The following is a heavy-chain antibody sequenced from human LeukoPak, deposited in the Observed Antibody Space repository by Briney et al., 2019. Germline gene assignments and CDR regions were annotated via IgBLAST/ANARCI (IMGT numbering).Heavy chain of an antibody. CDR3: ARGGHYDSSGYYPKDH. J-gene: IGHJ3*01. V-gene: IGHV3-53*01. CDR1: GFTVSTNY. CDR2: IYSGGNT. Sequence: PGGSLRLSCAASGFTVSTNYMSWVRQAPGKGLEGVSIIYSGGNTYYADSVKGRFTISRDNAKNSLYLQMNSLRAEDTAVYYCARGGHYDSSGYYPKDHWGQGTMVTVSS. D-gene: IGHD3-22*01.